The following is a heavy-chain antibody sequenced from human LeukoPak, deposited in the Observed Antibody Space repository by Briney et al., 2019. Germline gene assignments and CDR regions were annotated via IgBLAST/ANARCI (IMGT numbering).Heavy chain of an antibody. V-gene: IGHV3-23*01. J-gene: IGHJ4*02. D-gene: IGHD4-11*01. Sequence: GGSLRLSCAASGFTFSSYAMSWVRQAPGKGLEWVSAISGSGGSTYYADSVKGRFTFSRDNSKNTLYLQMNSLRAEDTAVYYCAKAPEKTVFGYWGQGTLVTVSS. CDR3: AKAPEKTVFGY. CDR2: ISGSGGST. CDR1: GFTFSSYA.